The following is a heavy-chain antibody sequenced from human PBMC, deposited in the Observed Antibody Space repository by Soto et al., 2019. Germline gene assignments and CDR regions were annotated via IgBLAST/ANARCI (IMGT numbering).Heavy chain of an antibody. CDR3: ARDRLRGYDSSGFYS. Sequence: ASVKVSCKASGYIFTGYYIHWVRQAPGQGLEWMGWINPSDWNRNFAQKFEDRVTMTTATSTNTVFLELRSLKSDDTAIYYCARDRLRGYDSSGFYSWGQGTMVT. CDR1: GYIFTGYY. V-gene: IGHV1-18*04. CDR2: INPSDWNR. J-gene: IGHJ4*02. D-gene: IGHD3-22*01.